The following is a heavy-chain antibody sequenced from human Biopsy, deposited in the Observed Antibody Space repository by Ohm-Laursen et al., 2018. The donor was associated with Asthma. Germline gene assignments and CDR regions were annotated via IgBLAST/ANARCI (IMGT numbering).Heavy chain of an antibody. CDR3: ARMITIFGVVSRGMDV. CDR1: GFSFSDYY. V-gene: IGHV3-11*04. CDR2: ISSSGSTT. J-gene: IGHJ6*02. D-gene: IGHD3-3*01. Sequence: SLRLSCAASGFSFSDYYMTWMRQAPGKGLEWVSSISSSGSTTYPAESVKGRFTISRDNAQKSLFLQMGSLRDEDTAVYYCARMITIFGVVSRGMDVWGQGTTVTVSS.